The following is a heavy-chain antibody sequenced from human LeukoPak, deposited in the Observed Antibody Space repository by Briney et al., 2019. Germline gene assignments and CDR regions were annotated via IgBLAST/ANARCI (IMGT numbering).Heavy chain of an antibody. D-gene: IGHD6-13*01. CDR2: IYYSGST. CDR3: ARNLYSSSWGGAFDI. V-gene: IGHV4-61*08. J-gene: IGHJ3*02. Sequence: SETLSLTCTVSGGSISSGGYYWSWIRQPPGKGLEWIGYIYYSGSTNYNPSLKSRVTISVDTSKNQFSLKLSSVTAADTAVYYCARNLYSSSWGGAFDIWGQGTMVTVSS. CDR1: GGSISSGGYY.